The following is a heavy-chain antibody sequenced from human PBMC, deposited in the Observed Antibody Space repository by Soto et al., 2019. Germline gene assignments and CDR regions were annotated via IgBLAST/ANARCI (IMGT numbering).Heavy chain of an antibody. V-gene: IGHV3-23*01. J-gene: IGHJ4*02. CDR3: GRSGAY. CDR1: GFTFSNYG. Sequence: EVQLLESGGGLVQPGGSLRLSCAASGFTFSNYGMNWIRLAPGEGLEWVSTVSPAGSTFYADSVRGRFTISRDNSKSTVDLQMNGLRFDDTAIYYCGRSGAYWGRGTVVTVSS. CDR2: VSPAGST. D-gene: IGHD3-10*01.